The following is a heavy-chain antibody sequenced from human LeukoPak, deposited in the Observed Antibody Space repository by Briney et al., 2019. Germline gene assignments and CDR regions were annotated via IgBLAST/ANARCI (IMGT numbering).Heavy chain of an antibody. Sequence: ASVKVSCKASGYTLTSNGISWVRQAPGQGLKWMGWISAYNGNTNYAQKLQGRVTMTTDTSTSTAYMELRSLRSDDTAVYYCASGYSSSSGDAFDIWGQGTMVTVSS. D-gene: IGHD6-6*01. J-gene: IGHJ3*02. CDR1: GYTLTSNG. CDR3: ASGYSSSSGDAFDI. CDR2: ISAYNGNT. V-gene: IGHV1-18*01.